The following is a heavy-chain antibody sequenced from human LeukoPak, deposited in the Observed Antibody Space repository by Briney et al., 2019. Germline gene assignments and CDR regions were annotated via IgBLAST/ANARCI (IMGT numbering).Heavy chain of an antibody. D-gene: IGHD6-13*01. CDR2: ISAYNGNT. V-gene: IGHV1-18*01. Sequence: ASVKVSCKASGYTFTSYGISWVRQAPGQGLEWMGWISAYNGNTNYAQKLQGRVTMTTDTSTSTAYMELRSLRSDDTAVYYCAGGTDSSSWYRRTEYFQHWGQGTLVTVSS. J-gene: IGHJ1*01. CDR1: GYTFTSYG. CDR3: AGGTDSSSWYRRTEYFQH.